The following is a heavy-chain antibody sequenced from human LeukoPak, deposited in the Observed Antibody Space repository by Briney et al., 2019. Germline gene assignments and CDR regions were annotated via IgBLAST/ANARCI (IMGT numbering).Heavy chain of an antibody. D-gene: IGHD2-2*01. CDR1: GYTFTSYG. CDR3: ARDCSSTSCYLPDYYYYGMDV. Sequence: ASVKVSCKASGYTFTSYGISWVRQAPGQGLEWMGWISAYNGNTNYAQKLQGRVTITTDTSTSTAYMELRSLRSDDTAVYYCARDCSSTSCYLPDYYYYGMDVWGQGTTVTVSS. V-gene: IGHV1-18*01. J-gene: IGHJ6*02. CDR2: ISAYNGNT.